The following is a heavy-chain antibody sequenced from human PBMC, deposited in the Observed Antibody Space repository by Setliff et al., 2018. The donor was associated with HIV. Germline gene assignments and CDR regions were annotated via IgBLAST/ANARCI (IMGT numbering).Heavy chain of an antibody. CDR1: GGSISSYY. J-gene: IGHJ4*02. CDR2: VHHSGST. Sequence: SETLSLTCTVSGGSISSYYWSWIRQPPGQGLEWIGYVHHSGSTKYNASLRSRVTMSVDTSKNLFSLTLSSVTAADTAVYYCARARSDWYDVRPHYFDLWGQGTPVTVSS. CDR3: ARARSDWYDVRPHYFDL. V-gene: IGHV4-59*08. D-gene: IGHD6-19*01.